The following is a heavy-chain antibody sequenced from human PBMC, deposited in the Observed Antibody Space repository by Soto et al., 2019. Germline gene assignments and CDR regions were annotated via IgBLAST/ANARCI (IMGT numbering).Heavy chain of an antibody. Sequence: SQTLSLTCVISGDSVSSNSAAWNWIRQSPSRGLEWLGRTYYRSKWYNDYAVSVKSRITINPDTSKNQFSLQLNSVTPEDTAVYYCARDRGYSRRKSDYYYGMDVWGQGTTVTVSS. CDR1: GDSVSSNSAA. V-gene: IGHV6-1*01. CDR2: TYYRSKWYN. CDR3: ARDRGYSRRKSDYYYGMDV. D-gene: IGHD6-13*01. J-gene: IGHJ6*02.